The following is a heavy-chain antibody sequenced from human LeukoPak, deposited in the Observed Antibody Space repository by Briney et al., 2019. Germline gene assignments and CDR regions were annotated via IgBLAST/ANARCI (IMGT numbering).Heavy chain of an antibody. CDR2: ITPSGDGT. CDR3: ARDSPVATW. Sequence: GGSLRLSCAASGFTFSSRGMSWVRQAPGKGLEWVSSITPSGDGTYYAASVKGRFTISRDNSKNTLYLQMDSLRADDTAKYYCARDSPVATWWGQGTLVTVSS. J-gene: IGHJ4*02. V-gene: IGHV3-23*01. CDR1: GFTFSSRG. D-gene: IGHD1-26*01.